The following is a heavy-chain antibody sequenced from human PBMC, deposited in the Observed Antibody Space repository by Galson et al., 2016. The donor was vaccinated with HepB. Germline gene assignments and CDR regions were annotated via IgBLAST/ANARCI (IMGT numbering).Heavy chain of an antibody. CDR1: GYTFSXXX. Sequence: SVKVSCKASGYTFSXXXISXXXQAXXXGLXXMGXXXVYXXXTXXAQKXXGRVTLTTDTSTNTAYMELRSLRSDDTAVXYCARERERGRFVGGSRAGFDPWXQGTLVXVS. CDR3: ARERERGRFVGGSRAGFDP. D-gene: IGHD6-13*01. CDR2: XXVYXXXT. J-gene: IGHJ5*02. V-gene: IGHV1-18*01.